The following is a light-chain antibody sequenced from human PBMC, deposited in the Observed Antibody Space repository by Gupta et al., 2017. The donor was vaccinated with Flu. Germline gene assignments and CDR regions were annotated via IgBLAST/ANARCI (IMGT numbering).Light chain of an antibody. J-gene: IGKJ2*03. CDR2: EAS. Sequence: DIQMTQSPSTLSASVGDSVTITCRASQSVTTWLAWYQQKPGIAPKLLIYEASSLQSGVPSRFSGSGSGTEFTLTISSLQPDDFATYYCQQFNSFPYGFGQGTKLEIK. V-gene: IGKV1-5*03. CDR3: QQFNSFPYG. CDR1: QSVTTW.